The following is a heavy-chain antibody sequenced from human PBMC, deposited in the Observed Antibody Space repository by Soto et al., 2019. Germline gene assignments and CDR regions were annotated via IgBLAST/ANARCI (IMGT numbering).Heavy chain of an antibody. CDR1: GFNFDIYY. V-gene: IGHV3-30*18. CDR2: ISYDGSKE. CDR3: AKEIVIARPWETNVTKPGMEV. J-gene: IGHJ6*01. Sequence: PGWSXRLSCAISGFNFDIYYIHLFRHAPGKGLECVAVISYDGSKEYYAESVKGRFTISRDNYKNTLYLQVNSLTAEDTAVYYCAKEIVIARPWETNVTKPGMEVWGQGTSVTVYS. D-gene: IGHD6-6*01.